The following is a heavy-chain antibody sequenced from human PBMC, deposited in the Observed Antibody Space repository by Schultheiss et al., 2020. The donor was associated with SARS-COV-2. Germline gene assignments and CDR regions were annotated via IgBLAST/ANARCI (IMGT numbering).Heavy chain of an antibody. CDR3: AKGNYGDSDGYWYFDY. D-gene: IGHD5-18*01. CDR1: GFTFSSYG. V-gene: IGHV3-33*03. CDR2: IWYDGSNK. Sequence: GGSLRLSCAASGFTFSSYGMHWVRQAPGKGLEWVAVIWYDGSNKYYADSVKGRFTISRDKSKNTLYLQMNSLRAEDTAVYYCAKGNYGDSDGYWYFDYWGQGTLVTVSS. J-gene: IGHJ4*02.